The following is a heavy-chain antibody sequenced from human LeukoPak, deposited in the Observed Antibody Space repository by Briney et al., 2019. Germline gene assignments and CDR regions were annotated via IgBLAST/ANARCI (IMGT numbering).Heavy chain of an antibody. CDR1: GYTFTGYY. CDR3: ARGWGSYRPNWFDP. J-gene: IGHJ5*02. CDR2: INPFLGPA. Sequence: SVKVSCKASGYTFTGYYMHWVRQAPGQGLEWMGGINPFLGPANYTQKFQGRVTITADKSTSTVYMELISLRSEDTALYYCARGWGSYRPNWFDPWGQGTLVIDSS. V-gene: IGHV1-69*10. D-gene: IGHD3-16*02.